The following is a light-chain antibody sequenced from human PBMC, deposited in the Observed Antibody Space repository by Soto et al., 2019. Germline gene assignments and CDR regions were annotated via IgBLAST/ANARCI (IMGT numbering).Light chain of an antibody. V-gene: IGKV3-15*01. Sequence: EIVMTQSPATLSVSPGERATLSCRASQSVSTSLAWYQHKPGQALRLLIYGASTRATGIPARFSGSGSGTEFTLTISRLQSEDFAVYYCQHYNNWPLTFGQGTKVEVK. CDR2: GAS. J-gene: IGKJ1*01. CDR3: QHYNNWPLT. CDR1: QSVSTS.